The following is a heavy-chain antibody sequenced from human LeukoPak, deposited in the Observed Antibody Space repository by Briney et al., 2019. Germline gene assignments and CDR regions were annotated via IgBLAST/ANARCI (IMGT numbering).Heavy chain of an antibody. CDR3: AVYYDSSGKNY. D-gene: IGHD3-22*01. Sequence: GGSLRLSCAASGFTFSNYNMNWVRQAPGKGLEWVSYISSTGTTIYYADSVKGRFTISRDNAKNSLYLQMNSLRAEDTAVYHCAVYYDSSGKNYWGQGTLVTVSS. V-gene: IGHV3-48*01. CDR1: GFTFSNYN. CDR2: ISSTGTTI. J-gene: IGHJ4*02.